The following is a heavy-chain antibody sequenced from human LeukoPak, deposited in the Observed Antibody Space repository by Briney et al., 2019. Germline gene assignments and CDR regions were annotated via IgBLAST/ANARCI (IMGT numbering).Heavy chain of an antibody. V-gene: IGHV4-34*01. CDR1: GGSFSGYY. D-gene: IGHD5-12*01. CDR3: ARGSHVEMATSRSGMDV. Sequence: SETLSLTCAVYGGSFSGYYWSWIRQPPGKGLEWIGEINHSGSTNYNPSLKSRVTISVDTSKNQFSLKLSSVTAADTAVYYCARGSHVEMATSRSGMDVWGQGTTVTVSS. J-gene: IGHJ6*02. CDR2: INHSGST.